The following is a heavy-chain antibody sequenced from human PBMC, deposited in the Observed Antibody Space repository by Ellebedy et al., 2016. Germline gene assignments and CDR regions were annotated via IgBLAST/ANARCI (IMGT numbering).Heavy chain of an antibody. CDR1: GASISISSYY. CDR2: IYNSGST. D-gene: IGHD2-15*01. CDR3: ARQIVVVVATRDYYGLDV. Sequence: GSLRLSXSVSGASISISSYYWSWVRQPPGKGLEWIGYIYNSGSTNYSPSLKSRVTISVDTSKNQFSLILSSVTAADTAVYYCARQIVVVVATRDYYGLDVWGQGTTVTVSS. J-gene: IGHJ6*02. V-gene: IGHV4-61*05.